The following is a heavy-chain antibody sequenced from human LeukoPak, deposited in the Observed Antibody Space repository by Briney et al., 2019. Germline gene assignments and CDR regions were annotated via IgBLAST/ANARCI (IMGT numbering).Heavy chain of an antibody. CDR1: GGSISSSSYY. D-gene: IGHD5-18*01. Sequence: SETLSLTCTVSGGSISSSSYYWGWIRQPPGKGLEWIGSIYYSGSTYYNPSLMSRVTISVDTSKNQFSLKLSSVTAADTAVYYCASERYMIQLWLGWFDPWGQGTLVTVSS. CDR2: IYYSGST. CDR3: ASERYMIQLWLGWFDP. V-gene: IGHV4-39*01. J-gene: IGHJ5*02.